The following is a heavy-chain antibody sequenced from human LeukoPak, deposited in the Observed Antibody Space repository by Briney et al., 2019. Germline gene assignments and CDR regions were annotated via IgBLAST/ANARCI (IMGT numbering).Heavy chain of an antibody. CDR1: GFTFSSYR. J-gene: IGHJ4*02. D-gene: IGHD6-6*01. CDR2: IKQDGSEK. Sequence: GGSLRLSCAASGFTFSSYRMSWVRQAPGKGLEWVANIKQDGSEKYYVDSVKGRFTISRDNAKNSLYLQMNSLRAEDTAVYYCAREWDGARPIGFDYWGQGTLVTVSS. CDR3: AREWDGARPIGFDY. V-gene: IGHV3-7*01.